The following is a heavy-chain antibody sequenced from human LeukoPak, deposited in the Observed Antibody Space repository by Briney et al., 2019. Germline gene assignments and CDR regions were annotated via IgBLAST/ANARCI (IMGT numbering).Heavy chain of an antibody. V-gene: IGHV1-2*02. Sequence: ASVKVSCKASGYTFTGYYMHWVRQAPGQGLEWMGWINPNSGGTNYAQKFQGRVTMTRDTSISTAYMELSRLRSDDTAVYYCARIAAAAENWGSFDYWGQGTLVNVSS. J-gene: IGHJ4*02. D-gene: IGHD6-13*01. CDR3: ARIAAAAENWGSFDY. CDR2: INPNSGGT. CDR1: GYTFTGYY.